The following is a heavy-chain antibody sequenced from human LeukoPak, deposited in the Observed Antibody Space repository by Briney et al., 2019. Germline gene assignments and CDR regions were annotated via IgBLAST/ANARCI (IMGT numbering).Heavy chain of an antibody. V-gene: IGHV3-7*01. CDR1: GFTFTSYW. Sequence: GGSLRLSCEASGFTFTSYWMSWVRQAPGKGLEWVANIKQDGREKYYVDSVKGRFTISRDNSKNTLYLQMNSLRAEDTAVYYCANLGISSGRFDYWGQGTLVTVSS. CDR3: ANLGISSGRFDY. CDR2: IKQDGREK. D-gene: IGHD6-19*01. J-gene: IGHJ4*02.